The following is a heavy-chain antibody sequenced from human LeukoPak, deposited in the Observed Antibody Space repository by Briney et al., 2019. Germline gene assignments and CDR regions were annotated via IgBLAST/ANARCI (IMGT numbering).Heavy chain of an antibody. V-gene: IGHV1-69*06. D-gene: IGHD3-22*01. Sequence: ASVKVSCKASGGTFSSYAISWVRQAPGQGLEWMGGIIPIFGTANYAQKFQGRVTITADKSTSTAYMELSSLRSEDTAVYYCARDSILVYYYDSSGYYPNWFDPWGQGTLVTVSS. J-gene: IGHJ5*02. CDR1: GGTFSSYA. CDR3: ARDSILVYYYDSSGYYPNWFDP. CDR2: IIPIFGTA.